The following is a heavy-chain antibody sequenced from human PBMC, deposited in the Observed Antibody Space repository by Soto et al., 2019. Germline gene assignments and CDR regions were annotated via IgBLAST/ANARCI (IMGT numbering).Heavy chain of an antibody. V-gene: IGHV3-33*01. D-gene: IGHD1-26*01. Sequence: QVQLVESVGGVVQPGKSLRLSCAASGFTFTNHAMHWVRQAPGKGLEWVAAIWYDGTIKYYADSVKGRLTISRDNCKNTLYLQMNSLRAEDTAIYYCARGMRRWELLGHWGQGTPVTVSS. CDR1: GFTFTNHA. J-gene: IGHJ4*02. CDR2: IWYDGTIK. CDR3: ARGMRRWELLGH.